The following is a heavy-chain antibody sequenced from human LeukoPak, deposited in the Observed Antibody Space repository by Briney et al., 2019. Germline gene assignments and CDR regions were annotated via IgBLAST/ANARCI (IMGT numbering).Heavy chain of an antibody. J-gene: IGHJ3*02. D-gene: IGHD3-22*01. CDR1: GGSISSSSYY. V-gene: IGHV4-39*01. Sequence: SETLSLTCTVSGGSISSSSYYWGWLRQPPGKGLEWIGSIYYSGSTYYNPSLKSRVTISVDTSKNQFSLKLSSVTAADTAVYYCARQPSYYYDSSGYHHDAFDIWGQGTMVTVSS. CDR3: ARQPSYYYDSSGYHHDAFDI. CDR2: IYYSGST.